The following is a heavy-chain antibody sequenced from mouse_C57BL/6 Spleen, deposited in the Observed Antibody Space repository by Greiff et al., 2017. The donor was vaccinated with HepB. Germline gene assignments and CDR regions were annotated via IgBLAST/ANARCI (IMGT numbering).Heavy chain of an antibody. J-gene: IGHJ2*01. V-gene: IGHV1-15*01. CDR2: IDPETGGT. D-gene: IGHD3-2*02. Sequence: VQLQQSGAELVRPGASVTLSCKASGYTFTDYEMHWVKQTPVHGLEWIGAIDPETGGTAYNQKFKGKAILTADKSSSTAYMELRSLTSEDSAVYYCTRRLTPFDYWGQGTTLTVSS. CDR1: GYTFTDYE. CDR3: TRRLTPFDY.